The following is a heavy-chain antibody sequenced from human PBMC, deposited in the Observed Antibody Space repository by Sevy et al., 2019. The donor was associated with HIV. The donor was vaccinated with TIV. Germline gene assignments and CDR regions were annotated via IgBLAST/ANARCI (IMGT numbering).Heavy chain of an antibody. V-gene: IGHV3-30*04. CDR2: ISYDGRSK. D-gene: IGHD6-19*01. CDR3: ARARPYSSGWFGNWFDP. CDR1: GFTFSSYA. Sequence: GGSLRLSCAASGFTFSSYAMHWVRQAPGKGLEWVAVISYDGRSKYYGDSVKGRFTISRDNSENTLYLQLNSLRNEDTAVYYCARARPYSSGWFGNWFDPWGQGTLVTVSS. J-gene: IGHJ5*02.